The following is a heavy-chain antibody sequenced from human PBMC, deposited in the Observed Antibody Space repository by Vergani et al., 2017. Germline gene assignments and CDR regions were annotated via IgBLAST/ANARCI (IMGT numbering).Heavy chain of an antibody. J-gene: IGHJ4*02. V-gene: IGHV4-38-2*01. CDR1: GYSISSGYY. Sequence: QVQLQESGPGLVKPSETMSLTCAVSGYSISSGYYWGWIRQPPGKGLEWIGNINDSGSSHYNPSLKSRVTISVDPTKNQFSLKLTSVTASDPAVYYCARFSYKRSEFYFDHWGQGTLVTVSS. D-gene: IGHD1-14*01. CDR2: INDSGSS. CDR3: ARFSYKRSEFYFDH.